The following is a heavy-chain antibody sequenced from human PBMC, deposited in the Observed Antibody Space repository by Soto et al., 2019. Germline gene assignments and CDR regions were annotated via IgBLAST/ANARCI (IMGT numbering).Heavy chain of an antibody. V-gene: IGHV1-3*04. Sequence: QVQLVQSGAEVKKPGASVKISCKTSGYTFTRDTIHWVRQAPGQRLEWMGWINTGRGNTKYSEKLQGRVTITADTSASPAYMELSSLTSADTALYYWSTDAYSSGYYSDYCGQGTLVTVSS. J-gene: IGHJ4*02. CDR1: GYTFTRDT. D-gene: IGHD5-18*01. CDR2: INTGRGNT. CDR3: STDAYSSGYYSDY.